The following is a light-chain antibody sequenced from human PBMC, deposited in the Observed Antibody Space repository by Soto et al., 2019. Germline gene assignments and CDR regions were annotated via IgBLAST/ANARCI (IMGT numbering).Light chain of an antibody. CDR2: DAS. J-gene: IGKJ4*01. V-gene: IGKV3-11*01. Sequence: EIVLTQSPATLSLSPWERATLSCRASQNVGSYLAWYQQKPGQAPRLLIYDASNRATGIPARFSGSGSGTDFTLTISNLEPEDFAVYYCQHRINWPLTFGGGTKVEIK. CDR3: QHRINWPLT. CDR1: QNVGSY.